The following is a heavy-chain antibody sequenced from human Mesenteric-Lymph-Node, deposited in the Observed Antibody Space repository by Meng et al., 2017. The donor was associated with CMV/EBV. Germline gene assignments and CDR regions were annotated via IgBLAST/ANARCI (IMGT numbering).Heavy chain of an antibody. V-gene: IGHV1-3*01. J-gene: IGHJ4*02. CDR1: YTFTNYA. CDR3: ARMDGYSGYDSPQGDY. Sequence: YTFTNYAIHWVRQAPGQRLEWMGWVDAGNGNTKYSQKFQGRVTITRDTSASTAYMELSSLRSEDTAVYYCARMDGYSGYDSPQGDYWGQGTLVTVSS. D-gene: IGHD5-12*01. CDR2: VDAGNGNT.